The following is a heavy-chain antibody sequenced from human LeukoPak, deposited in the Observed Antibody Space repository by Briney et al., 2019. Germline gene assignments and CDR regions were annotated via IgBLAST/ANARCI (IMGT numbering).Heavy chain of an antibody. J-gene: IGHJ6*03. V-gene: IGHV4-61*02. CDR3: ARSSYDSSGYYYYYYYMDV. D-gene: IGHD3-22*01. CDR1: GGSINSGSYF. Sequence: SETLSLTCTVSGGSINSGSYFWSWIRQPAGKGLEWIGRIHTSGSTNYNPSLKSRVTISVDTSKNQFSLQLNSVTPEDTAVYYCARSSYDSSGYYYYYYYMDVWGKGTTVTVSS. CDR2: IHTSGST.